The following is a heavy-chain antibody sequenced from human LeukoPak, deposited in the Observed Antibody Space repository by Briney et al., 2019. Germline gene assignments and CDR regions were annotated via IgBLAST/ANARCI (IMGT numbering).Heavy chain of an antibody. CDR2: IYYTGST. D-gene: IGHD1-26*01. Sequence: SETLSLTCTVSGGSLSTYYWSWLRQPPGKGREWSGYIYYTGSTSYNPSLKSRGTISLDASKNHFSLELNSVTPADTAVYYCARGGNYWPQWWFDPWGRGTLVSVSS. CDR1: GGSLSTYY. V-gene: IGHV4-59*01. J-gene: IGHJ5*02. CDR3: ARGGNYWPQWWFDP.